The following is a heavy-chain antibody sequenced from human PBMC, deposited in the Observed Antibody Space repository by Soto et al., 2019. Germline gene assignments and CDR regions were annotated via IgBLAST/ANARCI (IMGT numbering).Heavy chain of an antibody. J-gene: IGHJ5*02. V-gene: IGHV4-31*03. Sequence: SETLSLTCTVSGGSISSGGSYWSWIRQHPGKGLEWIGYIHYSGSTYYNPSLKSRVTISVETSKNQFSLKLNSVTAADTAVYYCARAQGTAARIDPWGQGTLVTVSS. D-gene: IGHD6-6*01. CDR3: ARAQGTAARIDP. CDR1: GGSISSGGSY. CDR2: IHYSGST.